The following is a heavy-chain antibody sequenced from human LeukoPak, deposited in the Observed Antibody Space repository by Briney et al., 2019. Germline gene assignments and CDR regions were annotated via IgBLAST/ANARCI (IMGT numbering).Heavy chain of an antibody. Sequence: SETLSLTCTVSSYSISSGYYWGWIRQSPGKGLEWIASINHSGITYYNPSLKSRDTISVDTSKNQFSLKLTSVTAADTAVYYCGRDRPTGYYDYWGQGILVTVSS. V-gene: IGHV4-38-2*02. CDR2: INHSGIT. J-gene: IGHJ4*02. CDR1: SYSISSGYY. D-gene: IGHD3-9*01. CDR3: GRDRPTGYYDY.